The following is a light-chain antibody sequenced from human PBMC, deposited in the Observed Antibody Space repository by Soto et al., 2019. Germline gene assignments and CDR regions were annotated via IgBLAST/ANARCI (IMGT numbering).Light chain of an antibody. V-gene: IGKV3-11*01. CDR3: QVRDVWPS. CDR2: DAS. J-gene: IGKJ1*01. Sequence: IVLTQSPVTLALSPEERAVLSCRASQSVSTSLAWYQHKPGQAPRLFIYDASKRAPGIPARFSGSGSGTDFTFTISSLEPEDFAVYYCQVRDVWPSFGQGTKV. CDR1: QSVSTS.